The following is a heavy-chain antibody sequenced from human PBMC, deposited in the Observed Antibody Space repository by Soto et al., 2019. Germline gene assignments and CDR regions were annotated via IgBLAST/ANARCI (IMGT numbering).Heavy chain of an antibody. CDR1: GFTFRSYA. J-gene: IGHJ5*02. CDR3: AKDTNSGYAVGRFDP. Sequence: GGSLRLSCAASGFTFRSYAMSWARQAPGKGLEWVSGISDRGDNTYYADSVKGRFTISRDNSKNSLYLQMNSLRAEDTALYYCAKDTNSGYAVGRFDPWGQGTLVTVSS. D-gene: IGHD5-12*01. V-gene: IGHV3-23*01. CDR2: ISDRGDNT.